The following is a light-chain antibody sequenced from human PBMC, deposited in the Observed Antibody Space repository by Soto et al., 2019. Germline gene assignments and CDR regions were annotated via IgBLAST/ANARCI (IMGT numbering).Light chain of an antibody. CDR2: EVT. CDR1: SSDVGGYDY. CDR3: SSYTGTSGRV. Sequence: QSVLTQPASVSGSPGQSITISCTGTSSDVGGYDYVSWYQQHPGKAPKVMIYEVTHRPSGVSYRFSGSKSGNTASLTISGLQADDEADYYCSSYTGTSGRVFGTGTQLTVL. J-gene: IGLJ1*01. V-gene: IGLV2-14*01.